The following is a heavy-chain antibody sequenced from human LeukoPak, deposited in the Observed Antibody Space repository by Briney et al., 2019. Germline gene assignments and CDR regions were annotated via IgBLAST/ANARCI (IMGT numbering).Heavy chain of an antibody. CDR3: GGGDSSGSPDY. J-gene: IGHJ4*02. CDR1: GFTFSNYW. CDR2: IKGDGSNT. Sequence: GGSLRLSCAASGFTFSNYWMHWVRQAPGKGLVWVSRIKGDGSNTGFADSVKGRFTISRDNAKNTLYLEMNSLRAEDTAAYYCGGGDSSGSPDYWGQGTLVTVSS. V-gene: IGHV3-74*01. D-gene: IGHD3-22*01.